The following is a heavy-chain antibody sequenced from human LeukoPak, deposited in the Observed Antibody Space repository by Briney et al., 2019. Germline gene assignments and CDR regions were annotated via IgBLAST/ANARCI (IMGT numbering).Heavy chain of an antibody. CDR3: GSNPPPPDHYFYHGQDV. CDR1: GGSVINDVYS. Sequence: SEALSLTCDVSGGSVINDVYSWGWIRQSPGRGLEWIASIHFTGTTYYNPSLQSRVTISVDASKSQISLTLTSVPAADAAVYFFGSNPPPPDHYFYHGQDVWGQGTTVTVSS. V-gene: IGHV4-39*01. J-gene: IGHJ6*02. CDR2: IHFTGTT. D-gene: IGHD3-3*01.